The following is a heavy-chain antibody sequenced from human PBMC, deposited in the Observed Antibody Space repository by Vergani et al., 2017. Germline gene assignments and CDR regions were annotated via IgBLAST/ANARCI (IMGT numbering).Heavy chain of an antibody. CDR1: GFTSSYYG. V-gene: IGHV3-30*18. D-gene: IGHD4-23*01. Sequence: QVHLVESGGGVVQPGRSLRLSCVVSGFTSSYYGMHWVRQAPGKGLEWVAVISYDGTQKYYADSVKGRFTISRDNSKSTLYLQMNSLRTEDTAVYYCTKGAGSSTVEKGGFDYWGQGTLVTVSS. CDR3: TKGAGSSTVEKGGFDY. J-gene: IGHJ4*02. CDR2: ISYDGTQK.